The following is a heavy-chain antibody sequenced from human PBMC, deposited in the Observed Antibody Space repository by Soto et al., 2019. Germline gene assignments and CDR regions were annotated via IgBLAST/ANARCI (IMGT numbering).Heavy chain of an antibody. CDR3: ARSPYYYSTDV. Sequence: PSETLSLTCTVSGGSISSYYWSWIRQPPGKGLEWIGYIYYSGSTNYNPSLKSRVTISVDTSKNQFSLNLSSVTAADTAVYYCARSPYYYSTDVWGKGTTGTSP. CDR2: IYYSGST. V-gene: IGHV4-59*08. J-gene: IGHJ6*03. CDR1: GGSISSYY.